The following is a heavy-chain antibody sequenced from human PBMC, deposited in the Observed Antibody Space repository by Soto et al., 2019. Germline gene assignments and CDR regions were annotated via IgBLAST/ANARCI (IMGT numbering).Heavy chain of an antibody. V-gene: IGHV4-39*01. Sequence: SETLSLTCTVSGGSISSSSYYWGWIRQPPGKGLEWIGSIYYSGSTYYNPPLKSRVTISVDTSKNQFSLKLSSVTAADTAVYYCARQDYYGSGSYSPPNNWFDPWGQGTLVTVSS. CDR3: ARQDYYGSGSYSPPNNWFDP. CDR1: GGSISSSSYY. J-gene: IGHJ5*02. D-gene: IGHD3-10*01. CDR2: IYYSGST.